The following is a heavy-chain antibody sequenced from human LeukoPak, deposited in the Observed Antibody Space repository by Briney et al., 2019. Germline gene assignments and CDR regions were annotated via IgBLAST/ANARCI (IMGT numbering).Heavy chain of an antibody. CDR2: ISTYNGNT. CDR1: GYTFTTYG. CDR3: ARDRMDTGTYFDY. J-gene: IGHJ4*02. D-gene: IGHD5-18*01. V-gene: IGHV1-18*01. Sequence: ATVKLSCKFSGYTFTTYGISWVRHAPAQGLEWMGWISTYNGNTNKAQKLQGRVTMTTDTSTSTAYMELRSLRSDDTAMYYCARDRMDTGTYFDYWGQGTLVTVSS.